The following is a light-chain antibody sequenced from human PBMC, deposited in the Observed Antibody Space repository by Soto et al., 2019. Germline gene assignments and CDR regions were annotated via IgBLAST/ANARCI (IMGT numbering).Light chain of an antibody. Sequence: DIVMTQSPDSLALFLGERATINCKSSQSILSSSNNKNYLFWYQQKPGHPPKLLISGASTRESVVPDRISGRGSGTDFALTISRLQAEDVAVYYCQQCYSTPITFGQGTRLE. CDR1: QSILSSSNNKNY. J-gene: IGKJ5*01. CDR2: GAS. CDR3: QQCYSTPIT. V-gene: IGKV4-1*01.